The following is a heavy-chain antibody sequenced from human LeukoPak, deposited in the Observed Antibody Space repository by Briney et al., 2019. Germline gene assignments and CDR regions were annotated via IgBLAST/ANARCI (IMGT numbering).Heavy chain of an antibody. J-gene: IGHJ4*02. V-gene: IGHV1-46*01. CDR1: RYTFTIYY. D-gene: IGHD3-16*02. Sequence: GASVKVSCKASRYTFTIYYIHWVRQAPGQGLEWMGMINPSGGSATYAQKFQGRVTMTRDTSTSTVYMELSSLRPEDTAVYYCARARDTGDYWGQGALVTVSS. CDR3: ARARDTGDY. CDR2: INPSGGSA.